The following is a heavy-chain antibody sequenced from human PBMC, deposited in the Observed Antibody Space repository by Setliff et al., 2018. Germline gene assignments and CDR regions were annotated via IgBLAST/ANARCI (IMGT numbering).Heavy chain of an antibody. J-gene: IGHJ6*03. D-gene: IGHD3-3*01. CDR2: YFYSWST. CDR3: ARMSGFLYMDV. Sequence: SETLSLTCTVSGGSVNSHYWSWIRQPPGKGLEWIGFYFYSWSTNYNPSLKGRATLSIDASKRQFSLKLTSVTAADTAVYYCARMSGFLYMDVWGKGTTVTVSS. V-gene: IGHV4-59*08. CDR1: GGSVNSHY.